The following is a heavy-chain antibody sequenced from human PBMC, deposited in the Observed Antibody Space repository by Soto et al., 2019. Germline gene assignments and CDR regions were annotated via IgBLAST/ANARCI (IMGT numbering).Heavy chain of an antibody. CDR1: GFTLSSHG. V-gene: IGHV3-30*18. J-gene: IGHJ4*02. D-gene: IGHD5-18*01. CDR2: VSYDGGTK. Sequence: QVQLVESGGGVVQPGGSLRLSCAASGFTLSSHGMQWVRQAPGKGLEWVAVVSYDGGTKNYADSVKGRFTISRDNSKNTLYLKMNSLRAEDTAVYYCVKDFGVAGSSYESFFDYWGQGPLVTVAS. CDR3: VKDFGVAGSSYESFFDY.